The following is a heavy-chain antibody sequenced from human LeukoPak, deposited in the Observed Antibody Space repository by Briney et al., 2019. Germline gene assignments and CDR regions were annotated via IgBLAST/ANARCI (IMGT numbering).Heavy chain of an antibody. J-gene: IGHJ4*02. CDR2: ISWNSGSI. CDR3: AKDKDYYDSSGFIDY. CDR1: GFTFSSYG. V-gene: IGHV3-9*01. Sequence: GGSLRLSCAASGFTFSSYGMHWVRQAPGKGLEWVSGISWNSGSIGYADSVKGRFTISRDNAKNSLYLQINSLRAEDTALYYCAKDKDYYDSSGFIDYWGQGTLVTVSS. D-gene: IGHD3-22*01.